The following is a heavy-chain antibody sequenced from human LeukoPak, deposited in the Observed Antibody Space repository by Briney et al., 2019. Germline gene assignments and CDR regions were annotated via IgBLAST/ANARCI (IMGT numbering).Heavy chain of an antibody. CDR2: IKEDGSAK. Sequence: PGGSLRLSCAASGFSFSSYWMSWVRQAPGKGLEWVANIKEDGSAKYYVDSVKGRLTISRDNAKNSLYLQMNSLRAEDTAVYYCARRYSTAWGMDYWGQGTLVTVSS. CDR3: ARRYSTAWGMDY. CDR1: GFSFSSYW. V-gene: IGHV3-7*01. J-gene: IGHJ4*02. D-gene: IGHD6-19*01.